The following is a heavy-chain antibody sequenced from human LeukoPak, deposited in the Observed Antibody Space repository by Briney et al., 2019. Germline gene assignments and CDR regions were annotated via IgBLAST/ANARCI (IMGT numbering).Heavy chain of an antibody. D-gene: IGHD2-2*01. CDR2: IRGSSTTI. J-gene: IGHJ4*02. CDR3: ARDARSHCGTDACYGPYFDY. CDR1: GFSFSTSS. Sequence: PGGSLRLSCAASGFSFSTSSMSWVRQTPGKGLEWISYIRGSSTTIYYADSVKGRFTISRDNARNSLSLQMNDLRAEDTGVYFCARDARSHCGTDACYGPYFDYWGQGSLVTVSS. V-gene: IGHV3-48*01.